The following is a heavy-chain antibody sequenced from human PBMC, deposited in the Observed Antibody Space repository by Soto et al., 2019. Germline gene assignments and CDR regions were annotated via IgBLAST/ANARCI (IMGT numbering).Heavy chain of an antibody. J-gene: IGHJ4*02. V-gene: IGHV1-18*01. CDR1: GYTFTSYG. Sequence: ASVKVSCKASGYTFTSYGISWVRQAPGQGLEWMGWISAYNGNTNYAQKLQGRVTMTTDTSTSTAYMELRSLRSDDTAVYYCARDDIVLMVYAERGFIDYWGQGTLVTVSS. CDR2: ISAYNGNT. CDR3: ARDDIVLMVYAERGFIDY. D-gene: IGHD2-8*01.